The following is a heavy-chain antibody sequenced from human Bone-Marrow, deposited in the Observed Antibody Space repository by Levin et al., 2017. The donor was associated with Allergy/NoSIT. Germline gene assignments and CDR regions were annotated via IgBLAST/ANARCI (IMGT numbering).Heavy chain of an antibody. V-gene: IGHV3-30*18. CDR2: ISYAGTNK. Sequence: PGGSLRLSCAASGFTFSDYAMHWVRQAPGKGLEWVAVISYAGTNKYYADSVRGRFTISRDNSKNTVYLQMNSLRAEDTAVYYCAKDSYHYNVIGAMDVWGQETTVTVSS. D-gene: IGHD3-10*01. J-gene: IGHJ6*02. CDR1: GFTFSDYA. CDR3: AKDSYHYNVIGAMDV.